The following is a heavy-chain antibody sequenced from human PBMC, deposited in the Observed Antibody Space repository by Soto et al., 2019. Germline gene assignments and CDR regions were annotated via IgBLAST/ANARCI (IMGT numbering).Heavy chain of an antibody. CDR1: GFTFNDYY. V-gene: IGHV3-11*01. CDR3: TRGGGWYR. D-gene: IGHD6-19*01. Sequence: GSLRLSCEGSGFTFNDYYMTWIRQAPGKGLEWVAYINTLSTAIYYADSVKGRFTISRDNAKNSLYLQMNGLRAEDTAVYYCTRGGGWYRWGQGTLVTVSS. J-gene: IGHJ4*02. CDR2: INTLSTAI.